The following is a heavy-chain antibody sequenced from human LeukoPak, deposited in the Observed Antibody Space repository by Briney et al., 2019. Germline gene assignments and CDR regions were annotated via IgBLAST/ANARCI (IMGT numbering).Heavy chain of an antibody. CDR1: GFPFSRYG. CDR2: ISSGSNTM. J-gene: IGHJ4*02. Sequence: SGGSLRLSCAASGFPFSRYGMNWVRQAPGKGLEWVSYISSGSNTMYYADSVKGRFAISRDNAKNSLYLQMNSLRDEDTAVYYCARRYCSGDSCYPDYWGQGSLVTVSS. V-gene: IGHV3-48*02. CDR3: ARRYCSGDSCYPDY. D-gene: IGHD2-15*01.